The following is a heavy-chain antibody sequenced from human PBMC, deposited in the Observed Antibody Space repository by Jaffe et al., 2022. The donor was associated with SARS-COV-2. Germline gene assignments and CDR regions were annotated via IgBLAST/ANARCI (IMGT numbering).Heavy chain of an antibody. D-gene: IGHD2-15*01. CDR2: ISSGSSDI. CDR1: GVSFSSYT. Sequence: EVHLVESGGGLVKPGGSLRLSCAGSGVSFSSYTINWVRQAPGKGLEWVSSISSGSSDIYYADSVKGRFTISRDNAKNSLFLQMNRLRAEDTAVYYCARRRSGVIAGTDSRLHNWFDLWGQGTLVTVSS. V-gene: IGHV3-21*01. J-gene: IGHJ5*02. CDR3: ARRRSGVIAGTDSRLHNWFDL.